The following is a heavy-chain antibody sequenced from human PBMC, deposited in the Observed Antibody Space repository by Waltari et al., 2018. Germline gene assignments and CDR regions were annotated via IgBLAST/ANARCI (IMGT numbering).Heavy chain of an antibody. Sequence: QLQLQESGPGLVKASETLSLTCSVSGGSVSTHYYWGWVRQSPGKGLEWIGHIFYGGGTYYNPSLKSRVSISVDTSKNQFYLDLNSVTAADTAVYYCARRSSSSSLGFVSWFDPWGHGTLVTVSS. V-gene: IGHV4-39*01. CDR2: IFYGGGT. J-gene: IGHJ5*02. CDR3: ARRSSSSSLGFVSWFDP. CDR1: GGSVSTHYY. D-gene: IGHD6-6*01.